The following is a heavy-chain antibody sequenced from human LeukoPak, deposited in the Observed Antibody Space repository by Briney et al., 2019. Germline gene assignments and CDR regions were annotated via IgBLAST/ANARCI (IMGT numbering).Heavy chain of an antibody. D-gene: IGHD6-19*01. Sequence: SETLSLTCTVSGGSISSYYWSWIRQPPGKGLEWIGYTYYSGSTNYNPSLKSRVTISVDTSKNQFSLKLSSVTAADTAVYYCASEGIAVAGTTYFDYWGQGTLVTVSS. CDR1: GGSISSYY. CDR2: TYYSGST. V-gene: IGHV4-59*01. J-gene: IGHJ4*02. CDR3: ASEGIAVAGTTYFDY.